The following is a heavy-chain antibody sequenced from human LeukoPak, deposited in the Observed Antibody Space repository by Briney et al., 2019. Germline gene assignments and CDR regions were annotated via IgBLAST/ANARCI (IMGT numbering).Heavy chain of an antibody. CDR2: IYSTGST. Sequence: SETLSLTCAVSGGSISSYYWSWIRQPAGKGLDWIGRIYSTGSTNYNPSLKSRVTMSVDTSKNQFSLRLRSVTAADTAVYYCARQIASAGTAGFDFWGQGALVTVSS. D-gene: IGHD6-13*01. CDR3: ARQIASAGTAGFDF. CDR1: GGSISSYY. V-gene: IGHV4-4*07. J-gene: IGHJ4*02.